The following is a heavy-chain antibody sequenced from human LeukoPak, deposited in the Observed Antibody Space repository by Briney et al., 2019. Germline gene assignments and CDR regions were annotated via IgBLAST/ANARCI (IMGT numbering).Heavy chain of an antibody. CDR3: ARGWEDGRHFHI. V-gene: IGHV3-48*04. CDR1: GFIFSRYG. D-gene: IGHD1-26*01. Sequence: GGSLRLSCAASGFIFSRYGMSWVRQPPGKGLQWISNINHIGQTTYYADSVKGRFTISRDNARNSLFLEMNSLRVEDTAMYYCARGWEDGRHFHIWGQGTMVTVSS. CDR2: INHIGQTT. J-gene: IGHJ3*02.